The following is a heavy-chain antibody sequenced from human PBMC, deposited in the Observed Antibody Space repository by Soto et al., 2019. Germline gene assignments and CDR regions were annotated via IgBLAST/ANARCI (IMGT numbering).Heavy chain of an antibody. V-gene: IGHV4-34*01. CDR1: GGSFSGYY. CDR3: ARGGDFVGVVAAILSAFDI. Sequence: SETLSLTCAVYGGSFSGYYWSWIRQPPGKGLEWIGEINHSGSTNYNPSLKSRVTISVDTSKNQFSLKLSSVTAADTAVYYFARGGDFVGVVAAILSAFDIWGQGKRVTVSS. J-gene: IGHJ3*02. CDR2: INHSGST. D-gene: IGHD2-15*01.